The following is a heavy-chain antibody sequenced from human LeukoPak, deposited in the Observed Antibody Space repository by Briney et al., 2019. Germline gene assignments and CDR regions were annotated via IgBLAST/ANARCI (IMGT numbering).Heavy chain of an antibody. Sequence: PGGSLRLSCAASGFTFSNYGMNWVRQAPGKGLEWVSSISSSSSYIYYADSVKGRFTISRDNAKNSLYLQMNSLRAEDTAVYYCALIAVAGTGSFDYWAREPWSPSPQ. V-gene: IGHV3-21*01. CDR3: ALIAVAGTGSFDY. D-gene: IGHD6-19*01. CDR1: GFTFSNYG. J-gene: IGHJ4*02. CDR2: ISSSSSYI.